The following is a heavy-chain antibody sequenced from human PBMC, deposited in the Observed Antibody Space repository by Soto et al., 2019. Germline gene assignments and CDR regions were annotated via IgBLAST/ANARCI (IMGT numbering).Heavy chain of an antibody. CDR1: GFTFSGSW. CDR3: VRGFDI. J-gene: IGHJ3*02. D-gene: IGHD3-10*01. Sequence: PGGSLRLSCAASGFTFSGSWMHWVRQAPGKGLEWVSAISGSGGSTYYADSVKGRFTISRDNSENTLYLQMNSLRAEDTAVYYCVRGFDIWGQGTLVTVSS. V-gene: IGHV3-23*01. CDR2: ISGSGGST.